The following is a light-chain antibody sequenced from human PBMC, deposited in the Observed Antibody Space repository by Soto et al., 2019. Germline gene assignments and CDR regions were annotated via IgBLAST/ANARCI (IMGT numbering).Light chain of an antibody. CDR2: DAS. CDR1: QTVRSSS. J-gene: IGKJ4*01. CDR3: QQRSNWPLT. Sequence: DIVLTQSPGTLSLSPGERATLSCRASQTVRSSSLAWYQQKPGQAPRLLIYDASNRATGIPARFSGSGSGTDFTLTISSLEPEDFAVYYCQQRSNWPLTFGGGTKVDIK. V-gene: IGKV3D-20*02.